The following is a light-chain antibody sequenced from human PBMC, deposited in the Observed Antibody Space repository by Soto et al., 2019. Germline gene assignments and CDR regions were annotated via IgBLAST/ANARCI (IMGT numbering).Light chain of an antibody. J-gene: IGLJ3*02. CDR1: SSDVGSYKL. CDR2: EVT. Sequence: QSALTQPASVSGSPGQSITISCTGTSSDVGSYKLVSWYQQHPGKAPKLMISEVTKRPSGVSTRFSGSKSGNTASLTISGLQPEDESDYYCCSYAGSNPWVFGGGTQLTVL. V-gene: IGLV2-23*02. CDR3: CSYAGSNPWV.